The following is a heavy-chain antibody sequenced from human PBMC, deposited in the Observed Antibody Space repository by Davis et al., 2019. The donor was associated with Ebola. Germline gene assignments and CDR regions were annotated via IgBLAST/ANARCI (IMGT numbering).Heavy chain of an antibody. CDR1: GGSFSGYY. J-gene: IGHJ6*02. Sequence: SETLSLTCAVYGGSFSGYYWSWLRQPPGKGLEWIGEINHSGSTNYNPSLKSRVTISVDTSKNQFSLKLSSVTAADTAVYYCASTYSYGPSSYYGMDVWGQGTTVTVSS. D-gene: IGHD5-18*01. CDR2: INHSGST. CDR3: ASTYSYGPSSYYGMDV. V-gene: IGHV4-34*01.